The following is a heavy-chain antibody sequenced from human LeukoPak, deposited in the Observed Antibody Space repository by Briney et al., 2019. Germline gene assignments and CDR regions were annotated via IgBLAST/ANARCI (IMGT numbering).Heavy chain of an antibody. J-gene: IGHJ3*01. CDR1: GYSFVGYG. V-gene: IGHV1-18*01. CDR2: SSPYNGDI. D-gene: IGHD2-15*01. CDR3: ARDEQTRYCAGGNCFSSPNAFDV. Sequence: ASVKVSCKTSGYSFVGYGVSWVRQAPEQGLEWMGWSSPYNGDIKYAQKFQGRVTLTTDTSTSTGYMEVRSLRSDDTAVYYCARDEQTRYCAGGNCFSSPNAFDVWGQGTMVTVSS.